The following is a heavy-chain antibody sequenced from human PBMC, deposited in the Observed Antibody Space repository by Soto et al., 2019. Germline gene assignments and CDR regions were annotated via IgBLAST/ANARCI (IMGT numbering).Heavy chain of an antibody. CDR1: GFTFSTYW. CDR2: MNRDGSER. CDR3: AKMSGSYYLGYFDY. J-gene: IGHJ4*02. V-gene: IGHV3-7*03. Sequence: GGSLRLSCAASGFTFSTYWMTWVRQVPGKGLEWVANMNRDGSERYYVDSVKGRFTISRDNAKNSLYLQMNSLRAEDTAVYYCAKMSGSYYLGYFDYRGQGTLVTVSS. D-gene: IGHD1-26*01.